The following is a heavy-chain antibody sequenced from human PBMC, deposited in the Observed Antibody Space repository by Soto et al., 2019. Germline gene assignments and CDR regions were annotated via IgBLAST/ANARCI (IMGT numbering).Heavy chain of an antibody. Sequence: QVQLVESGGGLVKPGGSLRLSCAASGFTFSDYYMSWIRQAPGKGLEWVSYISRSGRSIYYTDSVKGRFTISRDNAKNSLYLQLNSLRAEDTAVYYCARDLGYYDSSGYFDYWGQGTLVTVSS. D-gene: IGHD3-22*01. V-gene: IGHV3-11*01. CDR3: ARDLGYYDSSGYFDY. CDR2: ISRSGRSI. J-gene: IGHJ4*02. CDR1: GFTFSDYY.